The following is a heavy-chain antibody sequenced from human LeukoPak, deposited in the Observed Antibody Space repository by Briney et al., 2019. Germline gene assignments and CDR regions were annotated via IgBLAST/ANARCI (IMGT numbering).Heavy chain of an antibody. CDR1: GGSISSGDYY. V-gene: IGHV4-61*08. J-gene: IGHJ4*02. Sequence: SETLSLTCTVSGGSISSGDYYWSWIRQPPGKGLEWIGYIYYSGSTNYNPSLKSRVTISVDTSKNQFSLKLSSVTAADTAVYYCARSSLPTVVTDYWGQGTLVTVSS. CDR3: ARSSLPTVVTDY. CDR2: IYYSGST. D-gene: IGHD4-23*01.